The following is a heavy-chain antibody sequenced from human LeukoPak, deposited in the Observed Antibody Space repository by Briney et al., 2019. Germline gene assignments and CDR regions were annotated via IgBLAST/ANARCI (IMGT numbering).Heavy chain of an antibody. CDR3: ARVPGNTVVTPAGGMDV. J-gene: IGHJ6*02. V-gene: IGHV3-7*01. CDR2: IKQDGSEK. CDR1: GFTFSSYW. D-gene: IGHD4-23*01. Sequence: GGSLRLSCAASGFTFSSYWMSWVRQAPGKGLEWVANIKQDGSEKYYVDSVKGRFTISRDNAKNSLYLQMNSLRAEDTAVYYCARVPGNTVVTPAGGMDVWGQGTTVTVSS.